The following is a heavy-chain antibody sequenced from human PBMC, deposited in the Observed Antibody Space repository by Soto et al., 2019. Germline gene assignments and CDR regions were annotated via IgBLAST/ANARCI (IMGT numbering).Heavy chain of an antibody. J-gene: IGHJ4*02. V-gene: IGHV1-2*02. Sequence: ASVKVSCKASGYTFTGYYMHWLRQSPGQGLEWMGWINPNSGGTNYAQKFQGRVTMTRDTSISTAYMELSRLRSDDTAVYYCARGGLRYFDWFPFDYWGQGTLVTVSS. CDR3: ARGGLRYFDWFPFDY. D-gene: IGHD3-9*01. CDR1: GYTFTGYY. CDR2: INPNSGGT.